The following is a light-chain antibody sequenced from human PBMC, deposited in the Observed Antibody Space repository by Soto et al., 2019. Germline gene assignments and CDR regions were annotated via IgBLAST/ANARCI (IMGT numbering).Light chain of an antibody. CDR3: QQSDDSPGT. CDR1: QSISSSY. CDR2: GAS. J-gene: IGKJ1*01. Sequence: IVLTQSPGTLSLSPGEGATLSCRASQSISSSYLAWYQQKPGQAPRLLIYGASNRATAIPDRFSGSGSGTDFTLTISRLEPEDFAVYYCQQSDDSPGTFGQGTKVDIK. V-gene: IGKV3-20*01.